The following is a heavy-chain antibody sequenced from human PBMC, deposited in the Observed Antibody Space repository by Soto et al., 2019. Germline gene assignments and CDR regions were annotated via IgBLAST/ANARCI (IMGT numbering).Heavy chain of an antibody. V-gene: IGHV3-15*01. CDR2: IKSKIDGGTT. CDR3: TTDDYILGGARYRWAY. Sequence: EVQLVESGGGFVKPGGSLILSCAASGFTFSNAWMSWVRQAPGKGLEWVARIKSKIDGGTTDHAAPVKGRFTISRDDSKNTLYLQMNSLETEDTAVYYCTTDDYILGGARYRWAYWGQGALVTVSS. CDR1: GFTFSNAW. D-gene: IGHD3-16*02. J-gene: IGHJ4*02.